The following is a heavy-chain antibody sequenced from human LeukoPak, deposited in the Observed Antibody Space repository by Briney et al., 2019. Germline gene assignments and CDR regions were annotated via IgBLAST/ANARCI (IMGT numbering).Heavy chain of an antibody. CDR2: IYYSGST. Sequence: SETLSLSCTVSGGSISSRSYYWGWIRQPPGKGLEWIGIIYYSGSTYSNPSLRSRVTISVDTSKNQFSLKLSSVTAADTAVYYCARDTSLLWFGDHGDYWGQGTLVTVSS. D-gene: IGHD3-10*01. J-gene: IGHJ4*02. CDR3: ARDTSLLWFGDHGDY. CDR1: GGSISSRSYY. V-gene: IGHV4-39*02.